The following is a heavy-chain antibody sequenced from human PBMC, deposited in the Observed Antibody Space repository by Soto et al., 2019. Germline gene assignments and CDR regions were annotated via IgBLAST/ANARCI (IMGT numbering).Heavy chain of an antibody. Sequence: PGEPLRISYKGSGDNFTNYWIGWVRQIHGKGLEWMGRIDPSDSYTNYSPSFQGHVTISADKSISTAYLQWSSLKASDTAMYYCARYLRGVTYYDFWSGYPNYYGMDVWGQGTTVTVSS. J-gene: IGHJ6*02. CDR1: GDNFTNYW. CDR2: IDPSDSYT. CDR3: ARYLRGVTYYDFWSGYPNYYGMDV. D-gene: IGHD3-3*01. V-gene: IGHV5-10-1*01.